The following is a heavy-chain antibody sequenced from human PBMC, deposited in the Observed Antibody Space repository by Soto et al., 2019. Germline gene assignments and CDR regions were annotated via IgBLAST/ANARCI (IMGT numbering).Heavy chain of an antibody. J-gene: IGHJ6*02. D-gene: IGHD3-10*01. Sequence: QVQLVESGGGVVQPGRSLRLSCAASGFTFSSYGMHWVRQAPGKGLEWVAVISYDGSNKYYADSVKGRFTISRDNSKNTLYLQMTSLRAEDTAVYYCAKATYYYGSGSFFSSYGMDVWGQGTTVTVSS. V-gene: IGHV3-30*18. CDR2: ISYDGSNK. CDR3: AKATYYYGSGSFFSSYGMDV. CDR1: GFTFSSYG.